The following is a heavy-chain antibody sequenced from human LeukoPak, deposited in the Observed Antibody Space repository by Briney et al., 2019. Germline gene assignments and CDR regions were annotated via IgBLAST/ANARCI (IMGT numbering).Heavy chain of an antibody. CDR2: INHSGST. CDR3: ARGRMELVRRASYYFDY. Sequence: SETLSLTCAVYGGSFSGYYWSWLRQPPGKGLEWIGEINHSGSTNYNPSLKSRVTISVDTSKNQFSLKLSSVTAADTAVYYCARGRMELVRRASYYFDYWGQGTLVTVSS. D-gene: IGHD6-13*01. J-gene: IGHJ4*02. CDR1: GGSFSGYY. V-gene: IGHV4-34*01.